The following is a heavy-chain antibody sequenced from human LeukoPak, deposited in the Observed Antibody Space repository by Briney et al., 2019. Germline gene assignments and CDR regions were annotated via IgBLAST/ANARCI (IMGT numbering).Heavy chain of an antibody. CDR2: IYTSGST. J-gene: IGHJ4*02. CDR1: GGSISSGSYY. CDR3: ARESLYSYGFN. D-gene: IGHD5-18*01. Sequence: SETLSLTCTVSGGSISSGSYYWSWIRQPAGKGLEWIGRIYTSGSTNYNPSLKSRVTISVDTSKNQFSLKLSSVTAADTAVYYCARESLYSYGFNWGQGTLVTVSS. V-gene: IGHV4-61*02.